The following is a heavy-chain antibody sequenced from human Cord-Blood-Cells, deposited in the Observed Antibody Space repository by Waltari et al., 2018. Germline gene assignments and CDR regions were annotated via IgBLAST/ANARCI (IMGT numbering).Heavy chain of an antibody. V-gene: IGHV4-34*01. CDR3: ARGAVFDY. J-gene: IGHJ4*02. CDR1: GGSFSGYY. CDR2: IKHSGST. D-gene: IGHD6-19*01. Sequence: QVQLQQWGAGLLKPSETLSLTCAVYGGSFSGYYWSWIRQPPGKGLEWFGEIKHSGSTNYNPSLKSRVTISVDPSKNQFSLKLSSVTAADTAVYYCARGAVFDYWGQGTLVTVSS.